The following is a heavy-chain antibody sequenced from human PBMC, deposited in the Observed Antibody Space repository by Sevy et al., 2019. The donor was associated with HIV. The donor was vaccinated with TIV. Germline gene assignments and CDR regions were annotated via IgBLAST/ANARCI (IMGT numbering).Heavy chain of an antibody. V-gene: IGHV3-13*01. D-gene: IGHD6-19*01. CDR3: ARAYSSGWYDY. CDR2: IGTAGDT. CDR1: GFTSSSYD. J-gene: IGHJ4*02. Sequence: GGSLRLSCAASGFTSSSYDMHWVRQATGKGLEWVSAIGTAGDTYYPGSVKGRFTISRENAKNSLYLQMNSLRVGDTAVYYCARAYSSGWYDYWGQGTLVTVSS.